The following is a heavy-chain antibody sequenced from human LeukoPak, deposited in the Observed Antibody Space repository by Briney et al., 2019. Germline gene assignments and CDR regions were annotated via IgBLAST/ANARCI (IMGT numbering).Heavy chain of an antibody. D-gene: IGHD3-22*01. CDR3: ARERTYADKGPLDS. CDR1: RGAISTQF. Sequence: SETLSHTCTLSRGAISTQFWNWIRQPAGKGLQWIGRIYATGTSDYNPSLKSRVTMSVDPSMIQFSLKMTSVTAADTAVYYCARERTYADKGPLDSWGQGILVTVSS. V-gene: IGHV4-4*07. J-gene: IGHJ4*02. CDR2: IYATGTS.